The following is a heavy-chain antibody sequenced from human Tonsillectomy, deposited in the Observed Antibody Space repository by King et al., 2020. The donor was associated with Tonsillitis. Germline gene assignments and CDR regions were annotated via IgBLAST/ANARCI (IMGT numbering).Heavy chain of an antibody. CDR3: ARDPHCSSTSCYRRDHINWFDP. D-gene: IGHD2-2*01. CDR1: GGSISSYY. J-gene: IGHJ5*02. CDR2: IYTSGST. Sequence: VQLQESGPGLVKPSETLSLTCTVSGGSISSYYWSWIRQPAGKGLEWIGRIYTSGSTNYNPSLKSRVTMSVDTSKNQFSLKLSSVTAADTAVYYCARDPHCSSTSCYRRDHINWFDPWGQGTLVPVSS. V-gene: IGHV4-4*07.